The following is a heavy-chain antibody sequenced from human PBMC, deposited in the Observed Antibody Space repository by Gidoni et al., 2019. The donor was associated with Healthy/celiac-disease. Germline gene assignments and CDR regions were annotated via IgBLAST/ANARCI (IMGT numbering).Heavy chain of an antibody. CDR3: ARATYSGYSSGWYSFSEFDY. CDR1: GFTFRSYV. CDR2: IWYDGSNK. V-gene: IGHV3-33*08. D-gene: IGHD6-19*01. Sequence: QVQLVESGVGVVQPGRSLRLSCAASGFTFRSYVIHWVRQAPGKGLEWVEVIWYDGSNKYYAESVKGRFTISRDNSKNTLYLKMNSLRAEDKAVYYGARATYSGYSSGWYSFSEFDYWGQGTLVTVSS. J-gene: IGHJ4*02.